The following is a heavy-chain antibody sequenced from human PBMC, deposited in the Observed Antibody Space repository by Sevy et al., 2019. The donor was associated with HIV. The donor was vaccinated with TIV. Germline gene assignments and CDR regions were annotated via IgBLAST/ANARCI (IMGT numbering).Heavy chain of an antibody. Sequence: GGSLRLSCAASGFTFSNAWMSWVRQAPGKGLEWVGRIKSKTDGGTTDYAAPVKGRFTISRDNSKNSLFLQMNSLRSEDTAFYYCAKLGGNYGDYDDYWGRGTLVTVSS. J-gene: IGHJ4*02. CDR1: GFTFSNAW. CDR3: AKLGGNYGDYDDY. CDR2: IKSKTDGGTT. V-gene: IGHV3-15*05. D-gene: IGHD4-17*01.